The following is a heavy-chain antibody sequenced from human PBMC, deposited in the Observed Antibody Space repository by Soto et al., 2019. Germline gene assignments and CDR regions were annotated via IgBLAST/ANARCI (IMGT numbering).Heavy chain of an antibody. CDR1: GGTFSSYT. Sequence: QVQLVQSVAEVKKPGSSVKVSCKASGGTFSSYTISWVRQAPGQGLEWMGRIIPIPGIANYAQKFQGRVTITADKSTSTAYMELSSLRSEDTAVYYCARVDSGSSIEDYWGQGTLVTVSS. J-gene: IGHJ4*02. V-gene: IGHV1-69*02. CDR2: IIPIPGIA. D-gene: IGHD6-6*01. CDR3: ARVDSGSSIEDY.